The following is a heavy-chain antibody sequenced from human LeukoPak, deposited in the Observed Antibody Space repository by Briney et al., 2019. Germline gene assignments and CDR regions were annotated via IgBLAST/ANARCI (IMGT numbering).Heavy chain of an antibody. J-gene: IGHJ6*03. V-gene: IGHV5-51*01. CDR3: ARQRVAAGGILDHMDV. CDR1: GYSFTSYW. CDR2: IYVGDSDT. Sequence: GESLKISCKASGYSFTSYWIGWVRQMPGKGLEWMGIIYVGDSDTRYSPSFQGQVTISADKSISTAYLQWSSLKASDTAMYYCARQRVAAGGILDHMDVLGKGTTVTVSS. D-gene: IGHD6-13*01.